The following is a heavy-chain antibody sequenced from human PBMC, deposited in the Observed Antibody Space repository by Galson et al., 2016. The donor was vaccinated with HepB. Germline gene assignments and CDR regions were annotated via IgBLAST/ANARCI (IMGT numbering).Heavy chain of an antibody. CDR2: IIPIFDAT. V-gene: IGHV1-69*13. J-gene: IGHJ6*02. CDR3: ARARITGTYQDHYYYGVDV. Sequence: SVKVSCKASGGTFRNYAISWVRQAPGQGLEWMGGIIPIFDATNYAQKFQGRVTMTADESTSTAYMELRSLRSEDTAVYFCARARITGTYQDHYYYGVDVWGQGTTVTVSS. CDR1: GGTFRNYA. D-gene: IGHD1-7*01.